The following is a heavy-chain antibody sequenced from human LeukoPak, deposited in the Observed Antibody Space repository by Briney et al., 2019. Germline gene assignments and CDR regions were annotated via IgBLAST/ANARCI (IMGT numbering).Heavy chain of an antibody. V-gene: IGHV4-61*02. Sequence: SETLSLTCTVSGGSISSGSYYWSWIRQPAGKGLEWIGRIYTSGSTNYNPSLKSRVTISVDTSKNQFSLKLSSVTAADTAVYYCARHVYVWGTIPYTGPIDYWGQGTLVTVSS. CDR3: ARHVYVWGTIPYTGPIDY. CDR2: IYTSGST. J-gene: IGHJ4*02. D-gene: IGHD3-16*01. CDR1: GGSISSGSYY.